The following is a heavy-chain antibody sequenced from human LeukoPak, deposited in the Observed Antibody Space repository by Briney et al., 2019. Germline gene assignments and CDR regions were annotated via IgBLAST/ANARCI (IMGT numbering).Heavy chain of an antibody. V-gene: IGHV3-15*01. CDR3: TTDPTISGYYYYMDV. J-gene: IGHJ6*03. CDR2: IKSKTDGGTT. Sequence: GGSLRLSCTASGFTFGDYAMSWVRQAPGKGLEWVGRIKSKTDGGTTDYAAPVKGRFTISRDDSKNTLYLQMNSLKTEDTAVYYCTTDPTISGYYYYMDVWGKGTTVTVSS. D-gene: IGHD3-3*01. CDR1: GFTFGDYA.